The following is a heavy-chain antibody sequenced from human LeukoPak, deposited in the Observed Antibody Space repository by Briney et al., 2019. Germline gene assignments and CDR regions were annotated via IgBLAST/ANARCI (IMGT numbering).Heavy chain of an antibody. V-gene: IGHV3-74*03. J-gene: IGHJ4*02. CDR2: IKSDGSDT. D-gene: IGHD3-10*01. Sequence: GGSLRLSCAASGFTFSSYWMHWVRQAPGKGLVWVSRIKSDGSDTTYADSVKCRFTISRDNAKNMLYLQMNSLRAEDTAVYYCVNYGWGRPAWGQGTLVTVSS. CDR3: VNYGWGRPA. CDR1: GFTFSSYW.